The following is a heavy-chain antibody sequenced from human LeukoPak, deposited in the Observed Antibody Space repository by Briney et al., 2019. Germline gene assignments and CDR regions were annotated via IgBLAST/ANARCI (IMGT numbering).Heavy chain of an antibody. J-gene: IGHJ4*02. CDR2: IWYDGSNK. Sequence: GGSLRLSCAASGFTFSSYGMHWVRQAPGKGLEWVAVIWYDGSNKYYADSVKGRSTISRDNSKNTLYLQMNSLRAEDTAVYYCARDGRYSYGTGTFDYWGQGTLVTVSS. CDR1: GFTFSSYG. D-gene: IGHD5-18*01. CDR3: ARDGRYSYGTGTFDY. V-gene: IGHV3-33*01.